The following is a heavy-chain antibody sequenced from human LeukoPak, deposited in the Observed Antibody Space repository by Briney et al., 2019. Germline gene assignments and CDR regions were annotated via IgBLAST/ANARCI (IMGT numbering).Heavy chain of an antibody. V-gene: IGHV3-30*18. CDR3: AKGPDGTDY. D-gene: IGHD1-14*01. CDR2: ISYDGSNK. Sequence: GGSLRLSCAASGFTFSSYGMHWVRQAPGKGLEWVAVISYDGSNKYYADSVKGRFTISRDNSKNTLYLQMNSLRAEDTAVYHCAKGPDGTDYWGQGTLVTVSS. J-gene: IGHJ4*02. CDR1: GFTFSSYG.